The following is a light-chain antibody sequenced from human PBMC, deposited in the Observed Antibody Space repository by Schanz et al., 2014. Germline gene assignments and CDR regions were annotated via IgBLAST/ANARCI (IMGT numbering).Light chain of an antibody. Sequence: QSVLTQPPSASGSPGQSVTISCTGSSSDIGGYNSVSWYQQFPGKAPKLMIYEVNKRPSGVPDRFSGSKSGNTASLTVSGLQAEDEAEYYCSSNVGSNNWRVFGGGTKLTVL. J-gene: IGLJ2*01. CDR2: EVN. V-gene: IGLV2-8*01. CDR3: SSNVGSNNWRV. CDR1: SSDIGGYNS.